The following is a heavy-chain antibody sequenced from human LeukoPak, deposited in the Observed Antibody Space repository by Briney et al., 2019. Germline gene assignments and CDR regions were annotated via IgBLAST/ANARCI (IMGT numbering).Heavy chain of an antibody. CDR2: SYYRSKWYY. V-gene: IGHV6-1*01. Sequence: SQTLSLTCAISGDSVSTNNAAWHWLRQSPSRGLEWLGRSYYRSKWYYDYAVSVKSRITINPDTSKNHFSLQLNSVTPEDTAVYYCARDPGAGDFDYWARGTLVTVSS. J-gene: IGHJ4*02. CDR1: GDSVSTNNAA. D-gene: IGHD6-19*01. CDR3: ARDPGAGDFDY.